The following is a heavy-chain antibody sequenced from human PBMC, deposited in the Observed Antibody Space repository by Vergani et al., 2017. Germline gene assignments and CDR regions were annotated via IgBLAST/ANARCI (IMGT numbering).Heavy chain of an antibody. CDR3: ARDGGYKAMDV. CDR1: CDSKHRDF. Sequence: QVQLQESGPGQVRPSEPLSRPLPVFCDSKHRDFWSLIRPTAGKGLEWIGRMYSTTGSFDYNPSLTGRITMSFETSNNQCFLKLRSVTAAGTGVYYCARDGGYKAMDVWGRGTTVIVSS. D-gene: IGHD5-24*01. CDR2: MYSTTGSF. V-gene: IGHV4-4*07. J-gene: IGHJ6*04.